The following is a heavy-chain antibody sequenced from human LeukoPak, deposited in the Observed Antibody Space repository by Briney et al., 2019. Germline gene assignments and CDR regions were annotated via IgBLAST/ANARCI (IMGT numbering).Heavy chain of an antibody. V-gene: IGHV1-18*04. CDR3: ARGARYLGRNGGRYFDY. J-gene: IGHJ4*02. D-gene: IGHD1-1*01. CDR2: ISAYNGNT. CDR1: GYTFTSYG. Sequence: ASVKVSCKASGYTFTSYGISWVRQAPGQGHGWMGWISAYNGNTNYAQKLQGRGTMTTDTATATDSLELRSLRSDDTAVYHCARGARYLGRNGGRYFDYWGQGPLVSVFS.